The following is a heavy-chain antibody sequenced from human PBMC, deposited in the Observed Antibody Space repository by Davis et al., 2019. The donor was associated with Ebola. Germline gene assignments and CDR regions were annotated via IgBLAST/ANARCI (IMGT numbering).Heavy chain of an antibody. Sequence: GESLKISCAASGFTFSSYWMSWVRQAPGKGLEWVSSISSSSSYIYYADSVKGRFTISRDNAKNSLYLQMNSLRAEDTAVYYCARENVLMVYAIFDYWGQGTLVTVSS. CDR2: ISSSSSYI. D-gene: IGHD2-8*01. CDR3: ARENVLMVYAIFDY. J-gene: IGHJ4*02. V-gene: IGHV3-21*01. CDR1: GFTFSSYW.